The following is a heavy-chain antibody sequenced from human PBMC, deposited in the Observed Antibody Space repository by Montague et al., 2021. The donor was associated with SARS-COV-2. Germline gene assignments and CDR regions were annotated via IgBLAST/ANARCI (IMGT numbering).Heavy chain of an antibody. J-gene: IGHJ4*02. CDR3: ARGRHDITMIVVVITAAEFHFDY. V-gene: IGHV4-34*01. CDR2: IGPSGST. CDR1: GGPFSGYY. Sequence: LSLPCAVYGGPFSGYYWSWIRQPPGKGLEWIGEIGPSGSTGYNASLKSRVTMSADTSKNQFSLRLTSVTAADTAMYYCARGRHDITMIVVVITAAEFHFDYWGQGILVTVSS. D-gene: IGHD3-22*01.